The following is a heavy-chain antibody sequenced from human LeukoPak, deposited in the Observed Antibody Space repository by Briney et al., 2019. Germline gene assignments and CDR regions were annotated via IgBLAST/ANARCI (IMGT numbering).Heavy chain of an antibody. V-gene: IGHV4-34*01. CDR3: ARDHGISPFDY. Sequence: PSETLSLTCAVYGGSFSGYYWSWIRQPPGKGLEWIGEINHSGSTNYNPSLKSRVTISVDTSKNQFSLKLSSVTAADTAVYYCARDHGISPFDYWGQGTLVAVSS. CDR1: GGSFSGYY. D-gene: IGHD1-26*01. CDR2: INHSGST. J-gene: IGHJ4*02.